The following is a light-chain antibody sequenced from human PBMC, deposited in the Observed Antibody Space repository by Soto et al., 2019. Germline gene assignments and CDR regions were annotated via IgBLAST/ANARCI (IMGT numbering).Light chain of an antibody. CDR2: DAS. CDR1: QSVSSY. V-gene: IGKV3-11*01. CDR3: QQRSNWPPIT. Sequence: IVLPQSPGTLSLSPGERATLSCRASQSVSSYLAWYQQKPGQAPRLLIYDASNRATGIPARFSGSGSGTDFTLTISSLEPEDFAVYYCQQRSNWPPITFGQGTRLEIK. J-gene: IGKJ5*01.